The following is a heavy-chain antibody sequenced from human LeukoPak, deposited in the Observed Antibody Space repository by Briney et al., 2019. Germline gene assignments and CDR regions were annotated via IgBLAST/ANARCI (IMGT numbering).Heavy chain of an antibody. CDR2: ISSSGTTI. CDR1: GFTFSDYY. V-gene: IGHV3-11*01. CDR3: ARDLVPAALGWFDP. J-gene: IGHJ5*02. Sequence: GGSLRLSCAASGFTFSDYYMSWIRQAPGKGLEWVSYISSSGTTIYYADSVKGRFTISRDNAKNSLFLQMNSLRSEDTAVYYCARDLVPAALGWFDPWGQGTLVTVSS. D-gene: IGHD2-2*01.